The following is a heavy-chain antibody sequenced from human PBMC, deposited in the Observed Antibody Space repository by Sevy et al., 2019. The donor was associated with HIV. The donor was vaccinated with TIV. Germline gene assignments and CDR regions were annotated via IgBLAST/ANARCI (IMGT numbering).Heavy chain of an antibody. J-gene: IGHJ4*02. Sequence: GGSLRLSCAASGFTFSSYVMSWVRQAPGKGLEWVSAISGSGGSTYYADSVKGRFTISRDNSKNTLYLQMNSLRAEDTAIYYCAKDGFDNWAYYFDYWGQGTLVTVSS. D-gene: IGHD1-20*01. CDR1: GFTFSSYV. CDR2: ISGSGGST. CDR3: AKDGFDNWAYYFDY. V-gene: IGHV3-23*01.